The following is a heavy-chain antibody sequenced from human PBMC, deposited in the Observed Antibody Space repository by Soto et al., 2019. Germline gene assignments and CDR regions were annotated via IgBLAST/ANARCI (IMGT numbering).Heavy chain of an antibody. D-gene: IGHD3-22*01. CDR2: IIPIFGTA. CDR1: GGPFSSYA. J-gene: IGHJ1*01. V-gene: IGHV1-69*13. Sequence: SVKVSCKASGGPFSSYAISWVRQAPGQGLEWMGGIIPIFGTANYAQKFQGRVTITADESTSTAYMELSSLRSEDTAVYYCAEYYYDSSGYPAEYFQHWGQGTLVTVSS. CDR3: AEYYYDSSGYPAEYFQH.